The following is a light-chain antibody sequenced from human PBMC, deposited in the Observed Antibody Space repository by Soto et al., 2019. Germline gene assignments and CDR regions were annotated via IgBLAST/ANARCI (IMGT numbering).Light chain of an antibody. Sequence: EVVLTQSPATLSVSPGERATLSCRASQSISINLAWYQQIPGQVPRLLIYGASTSATGIPARFSGSGSGTDFILTISSLHSEDFALYSCQQYHKWSITFGQGKQLEIK. CDR3: QQYHKWSIT. V-gene: IGKV3-15*01. CDR2: GAS. CDR1: QSISIN. J-gene: IGKJ5*01.